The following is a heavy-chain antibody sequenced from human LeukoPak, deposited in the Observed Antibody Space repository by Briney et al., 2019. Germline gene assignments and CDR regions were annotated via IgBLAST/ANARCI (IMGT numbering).Heavy chain of an antibody. D-gene: IGHD3-9*01. CDR3: ARAKTYYDILTGYQLIYYFDY. CDR1: GGSISSSSYY. CDR2: IYYSGST. V-gene: IGHV4-39*07. J-gene: IGHJ4*02. Sequence: PSETLSLTCTVSGGSISSSSYYWGWIRQPPGKGLEWIGSIYYSGSTNYNPSLKSRVTMSVDTSKNQFSLKLSSVTAADTAVYYCARAKTYYDILTGYQLIYYFDYWGQGTLVTVSS.